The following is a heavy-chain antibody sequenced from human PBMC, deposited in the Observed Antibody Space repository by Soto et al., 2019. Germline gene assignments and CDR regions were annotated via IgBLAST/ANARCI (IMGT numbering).Heavy chain of an antibody. Sequence: ASVKVSCKASGYTFTSYYMHWVRQAPGQGLEWMGIINPSGGSTSYAQKLQGRVTMTRDTSTSTVYMELSSLRSEDTAVYYCARPHGGGDGPDYYYYYGMDVWGQGTTVTVSS. J-gene: IGHJ6*02. D-gene: IGHD2-21*02. CDR1: GYTFTSYY. CDR3: ARPHGGGDGPDYYYYYGMDV. V-gene: IGHV1-46*01. CDR2: INPSGGST.